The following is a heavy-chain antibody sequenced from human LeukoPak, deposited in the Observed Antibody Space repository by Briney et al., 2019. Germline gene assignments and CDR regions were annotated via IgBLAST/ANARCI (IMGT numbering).Heavy chain of an antibody. CDR2: MSPNSGNT. D-gene: IGHD7-27*01. Sequence: GASVKVSCTASGYTFNSYDMNWVRQATGQGLEWMGWMSPNSGNTGYAQKFQGRVTMTRDSSTSTAFMELSSLTSEDTAMYFCARGVDAGVDCWGQGTLVTVSS. J-gene: IGHJ4*02. CDR3: ARGVDAGVDC. CDR1: GYTFNSYD. V-gene: IGHV1-8*01.